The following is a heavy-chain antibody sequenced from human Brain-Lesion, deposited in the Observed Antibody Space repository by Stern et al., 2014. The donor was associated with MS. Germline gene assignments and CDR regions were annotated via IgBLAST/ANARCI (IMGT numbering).Heavy chain of an antibody. Sequence: QVQLQQWGAGLLKPSETLSLTCAVYGGSFSDNWWSWIRQPPGKGLEWIGEIHHSGDTTYNPSLKSRVPISVDTPKTQFSLNLIYVTAADTAVYYCARVPSCPTGICYDYYYYGMDVWGQGTTVTVSS. CDR2: IHHSGDT. CDR1: GGSFSDNW. J-gene: IGHJ6*02. CDR3: ARVPSCPTGICYDYYYYGMDV. D-gene: IGHD2-8*01. V-gene: IGHV4-34*01.